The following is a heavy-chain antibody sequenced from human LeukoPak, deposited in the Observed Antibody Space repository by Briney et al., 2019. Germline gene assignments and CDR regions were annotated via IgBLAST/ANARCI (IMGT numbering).Heavy chain of an antibody. J-gene: IGHJ6*03. D-gene: IGHD1-26*01. CDR2: VTSSSSYI. Sequence: PVQPLDSPSLVTSSSSYIYYADSVKGRFTISRDNAKNSLYLQMDSLRVEDTAEYYCARDPYSGNYGAYYYYYMDVWGKGTTVTVSS. CDR3: ARDPYSGNYGAYYYYYMDV. V-gene: IGHV3-21*05.